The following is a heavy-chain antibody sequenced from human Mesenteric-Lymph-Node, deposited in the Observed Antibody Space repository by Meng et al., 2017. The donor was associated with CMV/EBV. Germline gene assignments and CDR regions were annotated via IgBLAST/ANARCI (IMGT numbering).Heavy chain of an antibody. Sequence: ASVKVSCKASGYTFTSYGISWVRQAPGQGLEWMGWISAYNGNTNYAQKLQGRVTMTTDTSTSTAYMELRSLGSDDTAVYYCARGRFGELSKWFDPWGQGTLVTVSS. CDR2: ISAYNGNT. D-gene: IGHD3-10*01. V-gene: IGHV1-18*01. CDR3: ARGRFGELSKWFDP. J-gene: IGHJ5*02. CDR1: GYTFTSYG.